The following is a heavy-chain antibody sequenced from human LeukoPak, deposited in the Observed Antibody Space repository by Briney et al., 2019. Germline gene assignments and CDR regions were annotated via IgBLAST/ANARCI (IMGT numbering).Heavy chain of an antibody. D-gene: IGHD4-17*01. J-gene: IGHJ4*02. V-gene: IGHV3-53*01. Sequence: GGSLRLSCVGSGFNVSSSYMSWVRQAPGKGLEWVSIIYSGVGTYYADSVKGRFTISRDNSKNTLYLQMNSLRAEDTAVYYCARVYGDPSYYFDYWGQGTLVTVSS. CDR2: IYSGVGT. CDR3: ARVYGDPSYYFDY. CDR1: GFNVSSSY.